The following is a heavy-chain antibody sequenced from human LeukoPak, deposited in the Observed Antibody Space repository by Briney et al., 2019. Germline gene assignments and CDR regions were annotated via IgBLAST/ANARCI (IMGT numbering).Heavy chain of an antibody. CDR3: ARDLGGSYCSGGSCYEGY. Sequence: GGSLRLSCAASGFTFSSYSMNWVRQAPGKGLEWVSSIISSSYIYYADSVKGRFTISRDNAKNSLYLQMNSLRAEDTAVYYCARDLGGSYCSGGSCYEGYWGQGTLVTVSS. CDR1: GFTFSSYS. CDR2: IISSSYI. V-gene: IGHV3-21*01. D-gene: IGHD2-15*01. J-gene: IGHJ4*02.